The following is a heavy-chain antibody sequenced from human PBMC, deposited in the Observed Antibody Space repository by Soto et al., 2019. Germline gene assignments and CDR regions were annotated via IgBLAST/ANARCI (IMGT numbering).Heavy chain of an antibody. Sequence: SETLSLTCAVSGGSISSGGYSWSWIRQPAGKGLEWIGYIYHSGSTYYNPSLKSRVTISVDRSKNQFSLKLSSVTAADTAVYYCVRFWPPHYSDALTDYTDAFDYWGQGTLVTVSS. CDR3: VRFWPPHYSDALTDYTDAFDY. CDR1: GGSISSGGYS. CDR2: IYHSGST. V-gene: IGHV4-30-2*01. D-gene: IGHD3-9*01. J-gene: IGHJ4*02.